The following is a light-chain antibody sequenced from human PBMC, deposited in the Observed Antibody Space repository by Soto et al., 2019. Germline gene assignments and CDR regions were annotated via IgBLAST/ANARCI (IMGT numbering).Light chain of an antibody. J-gene: IGKJ1*01. CDR2: GAS. CDR3: QQYGDSPWT. CDR1: QSVGSTY. V-gene: IGKV3-20*01. Sequence: EIVLGQSPGTLSFXXGXXXXXXXGASQSVGSTYSAWYQQKPGQAPRLHIYGASSRAAGIPDRFSGSGSGTDFTLTISRLEPEDFAVYYCQQYGDSPWTFGQGTKVDI.